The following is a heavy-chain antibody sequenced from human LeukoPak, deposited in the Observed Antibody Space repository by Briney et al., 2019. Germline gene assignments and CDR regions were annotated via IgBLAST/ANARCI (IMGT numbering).Heavy chain of an antibody. CDR2: ISSSGSTI. D-gene: IGHD4-17*01. Sequence: PGGSLRLSCAASGFTFSSYSMNWVRQAPGKGLEWVSSISSSGSTIYYADSVKGRFTISRDNAKNSLYLQMNSLRAEDTAVYYCARVPQHGTRVTWGQETPGTVSS. CDR1: GFTFSSYS. V-gene: IGHV3-48*04. J-gene: IGHJ4*02. CDR3: ARVPQHGTRVT.